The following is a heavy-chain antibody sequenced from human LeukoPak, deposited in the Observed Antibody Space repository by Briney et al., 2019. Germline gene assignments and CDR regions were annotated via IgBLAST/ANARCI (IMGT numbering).Heavy chain of an antibody. Sequence: GGSLRLSCAASGFTFSSYEMNWVRQAPGKGLEWVSYISSSGSTIYYADSVKGRFTISRDNAKNSLHLQMNSLRAEDTAVYYCARDLGIVGATTIDYWGQGTLVTVSS. CDR3: ARDLGIVGATTIDY. V-gene: IGHV3-48*03. CDR1: GFTFSSYE. CDR2: ISSSGSTI. J-gene: IGHJ4*02. D-gene: IGHD1-26*01.